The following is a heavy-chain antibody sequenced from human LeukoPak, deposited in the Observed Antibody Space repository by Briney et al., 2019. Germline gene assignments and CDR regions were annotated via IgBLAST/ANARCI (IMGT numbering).Heavy chain of an antibody. CDR2: ISGSGATT. Sequence: GGSLRLSCAASGFXSSSYAMSWVRQAPGKGLEWVLGISGSGATTYHADSVKGRFTISRDNSKNTLYLQMSSLRAEDTAVYNCAKDVGVVVTGRFDFWGQGTLVTVSS. D-gene: IGHD2-21*02. V-gene: IGHV3-23*01. CDR1: GFXSSSYA. CDR3: AKDVGVVVTGRFDF. J-gene: IGHJ4*02.